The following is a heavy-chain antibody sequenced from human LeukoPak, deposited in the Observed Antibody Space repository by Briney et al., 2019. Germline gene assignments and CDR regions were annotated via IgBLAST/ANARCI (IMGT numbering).Heavy chain of an antibody. CDR1: GFTFSSYS. Sequence: GGSLRLSCAASGFTFSSYSMNWVRQAPGKGLEWVSYVSGVRSAIYYADSLRGRFTISRDNARNSLYLQMNSLRAEDTAVYFCARGGLSIMGYWGQGTLVTVSS. J-gene: IGHJ4*02. D-gene: IGHD2/OR15-2a*01. V-gene: IGHV3-48*01. CDR2: VSGVRSAI. CDR3: ARGGLSIMGY.